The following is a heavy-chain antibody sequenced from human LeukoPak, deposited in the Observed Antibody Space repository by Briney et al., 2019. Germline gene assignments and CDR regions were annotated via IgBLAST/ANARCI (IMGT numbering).Heavy chain of an antibody. D-gene: IGHD2/OR15-2a*01. CDR3: ARDRSRRLLLEVY. Sequence: GGSLRLSCAASGFTFSQYWMTWVRQAPGKGLEWVANIKEDGSKINYVDSVKGRFTISRDNAKNSLHLQMNSLRAEDTAVYYCARDRSRRLLLEVYWGQGTLVTVSS. J-gene: IGHJ4*02. CDR1: GFTFSQYW. CDR2: IKEDGSKI. V-gene: IGHV3-7*01.